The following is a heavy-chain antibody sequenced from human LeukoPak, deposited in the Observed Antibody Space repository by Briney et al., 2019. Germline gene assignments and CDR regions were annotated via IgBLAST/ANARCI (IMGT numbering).Heavy chain of an antibody. Sequence: GGSLRLSCEGSAFIFSGHWMNWVRQAPGKGLEWVSSISSSSSYIYYADSVKGRFTISRDNAKNSLYLQMNSLRAEDTAVYYCAREGCGGDCYSYYYYGMDVWGQGTTVTVSS. CDR1: AFIFSGHW. CDR3: AREGCGGDCYSYYYYGMDV. V-gene: IGHV3-21*01. D-gene: IGHD2-21*02. CDR2: ISSSSSYI. J-gene: IGHJ6*02.